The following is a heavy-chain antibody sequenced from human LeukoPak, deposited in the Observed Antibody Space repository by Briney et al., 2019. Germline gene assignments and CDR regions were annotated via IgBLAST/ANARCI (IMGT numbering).Heavy chain of an antibody. D-gene: IGHD3-10*01. CDR2: ISAYNGNT. CDR1: GYTFTSYG. V-gene: IGHV1-18*01. J-gene: IGHJ3*02. CDR3: ARVPSLTMGDDAFDI. Sequence: ASVKVSCKASGYTFTSYGISWVRQAAGQGLEWMGWISAYNGNTNYAQKLQGRVTMTTDTSTSTAYMELRSLRSDDTAVYYCARVPSLTMGDDAFDIWGQGTMVTVSS.